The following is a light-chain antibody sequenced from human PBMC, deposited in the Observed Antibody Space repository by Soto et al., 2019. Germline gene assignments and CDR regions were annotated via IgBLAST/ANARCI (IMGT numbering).Light chain of an antibody. J-gene: IGKJ4*01. CDR3: QQYDSYPLT. CDR1: QSINSW. V-gene: IGKV1-5*03. Sequence: DIQITQSPSTLSASVGDRVTITCRARQSINSWLAWYQQKPGKAPKLLIYKASNLESGVPSRFSGSGSGTQFTLTISSLQPDDFATYYCQQYDSYPLTFGGGTKVDIK. CDR2: KAS.